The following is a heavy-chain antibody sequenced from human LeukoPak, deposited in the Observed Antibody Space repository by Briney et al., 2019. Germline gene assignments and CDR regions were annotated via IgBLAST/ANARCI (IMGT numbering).Heavy chain of an antibody. CDR3: ARGRDNWNYPVY. CDR1: GYTFTGYY. J-gene: IGHJ4*02. D-gene: IGHD1-7*01. V-gene: IGHV1-2*04. Sequence: ASVKVSCKASGYTFTGYYMHWVRQAPGQGLEWMGWINPNSGGTNYAQKFQGWVTMTRDTSISTAYMELRSLRSDDTAVYYCARGRDNWNYPVYWGQGTLVTVSS. CDR2: INPNSGGT.